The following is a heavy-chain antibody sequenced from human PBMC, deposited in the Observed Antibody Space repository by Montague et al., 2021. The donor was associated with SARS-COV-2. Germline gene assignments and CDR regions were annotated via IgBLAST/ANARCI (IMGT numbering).Heavy chain of an antibody. J-gene: IGHJ3*02. CDR3: ARRGRKLLPVATTIGGFDI. Sequence: SETLSLTCTVSGGSISSNNYYWDWIRQPPGKGLEWIGIIYDSGSTYYNPSLKSRVTISVDTSKNHFSLKLNSVTAADTAVYYCARRGRKLLPVATTIGGFDIWGQGTMVTVSS. CDR2: IYDSGST. CDR1: GGSISSNNYY. D-gene: IGHD5-12*01. V-gene: IGHV4-39*02.